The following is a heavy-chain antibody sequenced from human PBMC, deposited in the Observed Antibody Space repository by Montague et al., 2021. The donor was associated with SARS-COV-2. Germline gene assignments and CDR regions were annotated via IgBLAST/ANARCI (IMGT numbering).Heavy chain of an antibody. CDR3: ARDTYYYDSSGYYPAVWDY. V-gene: IGHV3-21*01. Sequence: SLRLSCAASGFTFSSYSMNWVRQAPGQGLEWVLSISSSSSYIYYADSVKGRFTISRDNAKHSLYLQMNSLRAEDTAVYYCARDTYYYDSSGYYPAVWDYWGQGTLVTVSS. CDR2: ISSSSSYI. J-gene: IGHJ4*02. CDR1: GFTFSSYS. D-gene: IGHD3-22*01.